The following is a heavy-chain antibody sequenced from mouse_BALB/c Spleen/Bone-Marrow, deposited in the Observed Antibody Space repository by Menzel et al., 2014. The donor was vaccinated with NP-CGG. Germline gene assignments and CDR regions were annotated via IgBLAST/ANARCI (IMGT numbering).Heavy chain of an antibody. J-gene: IGHJ2*01. V-gene: IGHV3-6*02. CDR3: ARDRYFDY. CDR2: ISYDGSN. Sequence: ESGPGLVKPSQSLSLTCSVTGYSITSGYYWNWIRQFPGNKLEWMGYISYDGSNNYNTSLKNRISITRDTSKNQFFLKLNSVTTEDTATYYCARDRYFDYWGQGTTLTVSS. CDR1: GYSITSGYY.